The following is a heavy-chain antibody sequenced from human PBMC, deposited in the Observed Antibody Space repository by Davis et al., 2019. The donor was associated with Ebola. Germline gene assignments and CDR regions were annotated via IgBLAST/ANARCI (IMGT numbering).Heavy chain of an antibody. CDR2: INHGGRT. CDR1: GESFSEYY. J-gene: IGHJ3*02. V-gene: IGHV4-34*01. CDR3: ARGGERYSYGSRRAFDI. D-gene: IGHD5-18*01. Sequence: PSETLSLTCGVYGESFSEYYWSWIRQSPEKGLEWIGEINHGGRTNYNPSLESRVTMSVDTSQNQFFLSLTSVTAADTAVYYCARGGERYSYGSRRAFDIWGQGTMVTVSS.